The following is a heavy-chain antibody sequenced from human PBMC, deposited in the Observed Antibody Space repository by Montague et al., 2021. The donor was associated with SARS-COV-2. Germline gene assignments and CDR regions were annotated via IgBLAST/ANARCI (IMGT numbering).Heavy chain of an antibody. CDR3: ARLSDGIVPSPILGRRPYYSFYYMDV. V-gene: IGHV4-34*01. D-gene: IGHD2-2*02. CDR1: GGSFSRYY. Sequence: SETLSLTCAVSGGSFSRYYWSWIRQPPGKGLEWIGEISQSGNTKYNPSLQSRVSISLDTSRNQFSLKVSSVTAADTAIYYCARLSDGIVPSPILGRRPYYSFYYMDVWGKGTTVTVSS. J-gene: IGHJ6*03. CDR2: ISQSGNT.